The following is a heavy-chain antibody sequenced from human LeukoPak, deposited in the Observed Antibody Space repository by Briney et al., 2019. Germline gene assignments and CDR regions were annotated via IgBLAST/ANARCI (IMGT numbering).Heavy chain of an antibody. J-gene: IGHJ4*02. D-gene: IGHD3-10*01. CDR3: GRHFGGSSGSFYTDY. CDR2: VFSSGST. Sequence: SETLSLTCTVSGDSISNHYWNWIRQPPGKGLEWIGYVFSSGSTEYNPSLKNRVTITLGKSRNLFSLSLTSVTAADTAVYYCGRHFGGSSGSFYTDYWGQGTLVTVSS. V-gene: IGHV4-59*08. CDR1: GDSISNHY.